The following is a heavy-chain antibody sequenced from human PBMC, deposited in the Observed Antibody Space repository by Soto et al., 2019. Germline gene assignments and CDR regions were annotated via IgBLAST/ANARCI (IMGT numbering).Heavy chain of an antibody. Sequence: VGSLRLSCAASGFTFSTYWMSWVRQAPGKGLEWVANIKQDGSEKYYVDSVRGRLTVSRDNAKSSLYLQMNSLRVEDTAVYYCATSPRGDSAPVYVSGHGTTVTVAS. CDR2: IKQDGSEK. CDR1: GFTFSTYW. J-gene: IGHJ6*02. D-gene: IGHD3-10*01. CDR3: ATSPRGDSAPVYV. V-gene: IGHV3-7*01.